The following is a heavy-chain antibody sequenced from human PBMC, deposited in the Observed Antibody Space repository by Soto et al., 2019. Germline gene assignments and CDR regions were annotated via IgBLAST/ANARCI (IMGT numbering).Heavy chain of an antibody. D-gene: IGHD4-17*01. Sequence: EVQLLESGGGLVQPGGSLRLSCAASGFTFSSYAMSWVRQAPGKGLEWVAAISGSGGSTYYADSVKGPFTISIDNSKNTLYLQMNSLRAEDKAVYYCARWAVTTLDYSGQGTLVTVSS. J-gene: IGHJ4*02. V-gene: IGHV3-23*01. CDR1: GFTFSSYA. CDR2: ISGSGGST. CDR3: ARWAVTTLDY.